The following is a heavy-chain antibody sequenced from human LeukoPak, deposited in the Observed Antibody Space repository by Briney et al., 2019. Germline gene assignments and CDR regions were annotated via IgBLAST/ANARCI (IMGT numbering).Heavy chain of an antibody. CDR3: ARRKGTYLDY. D-gene: IGHD1-1*01. CDR1: GGSISSYY. Sequence: SETLSLTCTVSGGSISSYYWSWIRQPPGKGLEWIGSIYHSGSTYYNPSLKSRVTISVDTSKNQFSLKLSSVTAADTAVYYCARRKGTYLDYWGQGTLVTVSS. J-gene: IGHJ4*02. CDR2: IYHSGST. V-gene: IGHV4-59*08.